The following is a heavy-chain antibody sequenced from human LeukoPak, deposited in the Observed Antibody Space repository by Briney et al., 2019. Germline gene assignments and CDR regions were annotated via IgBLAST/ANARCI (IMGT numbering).Heavy chain of an antibody. V-gene: IGHV5-51*01. J-gene: IGHJ4*02. CDR3: ARPTQLWFEIDY. Sequence: GESLKISCKGFGYTFTNYWIGWVRQMPGKGLEWMGIIYPGDSDTRYSPSFQGQVTISVDKSINTAYLQWSSLKASDTAMYYCARPTQLWFEIDYWGQGTLVTVSS. CDR2: IYPGDSDT. CDR1: GYTFTNYW. D-gene: IGHD5-18*01.